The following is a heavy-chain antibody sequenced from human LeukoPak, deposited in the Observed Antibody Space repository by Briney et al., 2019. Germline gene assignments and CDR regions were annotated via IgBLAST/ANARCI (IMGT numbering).Heavy chain of an antibody. CDR3: ARGWEAAAGLDY. Sequence: ASVKVSCKASGYTFTSYDINWVRQATGQGLEWMGWMNPNSGNTGYAQKFQGRVTMTRNTSISTAYMELSSLRSEDTAVYYCARGWEAAAGLDYWGQGTLVTVSS. CDR2: MNPNSGNT. CDR1: GYTFTSYD. J-gene: IGHJ4*02. D-gene: IGHD6-13*01. V-gene: IGHV1-8*01.